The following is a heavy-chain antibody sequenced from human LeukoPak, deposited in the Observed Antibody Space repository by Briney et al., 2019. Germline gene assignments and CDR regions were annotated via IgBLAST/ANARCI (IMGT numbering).Heavy chain of an antibody. D-gene: IGHD6-25*01. CDR3: ATIAASDAEYFQH. CDR1: VYTFTYCY. CDR2: INPSSGST. V-gene: IGHV1-46*01. Sequence: ASVKVSCKASVYTFTYCYIHCLRHAPGQGLEWMGIINPSSGSTSYAQKFQGRVTMTRDTSTSTVYMDVSSLRSEDTAVYYCATIAASDAEYFQHGGQGTLVTVSS. J-gene: IGHJ1*01.